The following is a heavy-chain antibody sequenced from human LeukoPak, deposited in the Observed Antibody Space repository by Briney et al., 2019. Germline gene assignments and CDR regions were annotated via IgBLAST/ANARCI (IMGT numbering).Heavy chain of an antibody. Sequence: GGSLRLSCAASGFTFSSYSMNWVRQAPGEGLEWVSSISSSSSYIYYADSVKGRFTISRDNAKNSLYLQMNSLRAEDTAVYYCASGGRAVAGTVGGYWGQGTLVTVSS. CDR2: ISSSSSYI. CDR3: ASGGRAVAGTVGGY. J-gene: IGHJ4*02. D-gene: IGHD6-19*01. V-gene: IGHV3-21*01. CDR1: GFTFSSYS.